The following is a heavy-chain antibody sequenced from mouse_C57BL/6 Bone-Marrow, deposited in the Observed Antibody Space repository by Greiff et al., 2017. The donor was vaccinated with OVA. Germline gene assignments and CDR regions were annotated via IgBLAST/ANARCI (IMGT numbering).Heavy chain of an antibody. CDR2: IYPRSGNT. CDR3: ARENYYGRDV. CDR1: GYTFTSYG. D-gene: IGHD1-1*01. V-gene: IGHV1-81*01. Sequence: QVQLKQSGAELVKPGASVKLSCKASGYTFTSYGISWVKQRTGQGLEWIGEIYPRSGNTYYNEKFKGKATLTADKSSSTAYMELRSLTSEDSAVYFCARENYYGRDVWGTGTTVTVSS. J-gene: IGHJ1*03.